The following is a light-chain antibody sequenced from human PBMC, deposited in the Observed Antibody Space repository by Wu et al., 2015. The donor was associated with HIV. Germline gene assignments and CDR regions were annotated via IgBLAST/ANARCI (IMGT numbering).Light chain of an antibody. CDR1: QSVSRF. Sequence: EIVLTQSPGTLSASPGERATLSCRASQSVSRFLAWYQHKPGQAPRVLIYDTSNRAAGIPTRFSGSGFRTDFTLTISSLEPEDFAVYYCHQRTTWPRTFGQGTKVEVK. CDR2: DTS. CDR3: HQRTTWPRT. J-gene: IGKJ1*01. V-gene: IGKV3-11*01.